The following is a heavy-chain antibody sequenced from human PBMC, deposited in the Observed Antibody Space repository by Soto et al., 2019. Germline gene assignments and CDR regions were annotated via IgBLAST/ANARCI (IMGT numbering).Heavy chain of an antibody. J-gene: IGHJ4*02. CDR3: AKPNSGYEGSYYFDY. CDR1: GFTFSSYG. D-gene: IGHD5-12*01. Sequence: QVQLVESGGGVVQPGRSLRLSCAASGFTFSSYGMHWVRQATGKGLEWVAVISYDGSNKYYAESVKGRFTISRDNSKNTLYLQMNSLRAEDTAVYYCAKPNSGYEGSYYFDYWGQGTLVTVSS. V-gene: IGHV3-30*18. CDR2: ISYDGSNK.